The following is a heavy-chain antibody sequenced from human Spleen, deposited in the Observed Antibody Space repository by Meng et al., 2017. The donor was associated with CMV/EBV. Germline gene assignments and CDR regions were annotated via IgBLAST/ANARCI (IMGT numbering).Heavy chain of an antibody. V-gene: IGHV3-30-3*01. CDR1: GFTFSSYA. J-gene: IGHJ6*02. Sequence: GESLKISCAASGFTFSSYALNCVRQAPGKGLEWVAVISYDGSNKYYADSVKGRFTISRDNSKSTVYLQMNSLRPEGTAVYYCARPRNSSSWDFDYYYGMDVWGQGTTVTVSS. CDR3: ARPRNSSSWDFDYYYGMDV. D-gene: IGHD6-13*01. CDR2: ISYDGSNK.